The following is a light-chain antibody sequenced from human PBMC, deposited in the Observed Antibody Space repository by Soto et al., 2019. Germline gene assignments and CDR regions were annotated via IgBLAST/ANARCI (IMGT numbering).Light chain of an antibody. J-gene: IGKJ1*01. CDR1: QSVSSSY. V-gene: IGKV3-20*01. Sequence: EIVLTQSPGTLSLSPGEGATLSCRASQSVSSSYLAWYQQKPGQAPRLLIYGASSRATGIPDRFSGSGSGTDFTLTFSRLEPEDFAVYYCQQYGSSPKTFGQGTKVDIK. CDR3: QQYGSSPKT. CDR2: GAS.